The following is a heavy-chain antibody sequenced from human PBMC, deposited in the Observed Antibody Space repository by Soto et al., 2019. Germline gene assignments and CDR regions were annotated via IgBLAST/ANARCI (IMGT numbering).Heavy chain of an antibody. Sequence: GGSLRLSCAASGFTFSSYDMHWVRQATGKGLEWVSAIGTAGDTYYPGSVKGRFTISRENAKNSLYLQMNSLRAEDTAVYYCARSSGEGSGYYFFGYYYGMDVWGQGTTVTVSS. CDR3: ARSSGEGSGYYFFGYYYGMDV. D-gene: IGHD3-3*01. CDR1: GFTFSSYD. CDR2: IGTAGDT. J-gene: IGHJ6*02. V-gene: IGHV3-13*01.